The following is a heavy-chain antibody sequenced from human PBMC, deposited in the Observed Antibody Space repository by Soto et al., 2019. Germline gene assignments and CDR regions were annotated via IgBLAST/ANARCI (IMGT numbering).Heavy chain of an antibody. J-gene: IGHJ6*02. CDR3: ARDIVVVVAATQNYYYYGMDV. CDR2: ISYDGSNK. CDR1: GFTFSSYA. Sequence: SLRLSCAACGFTFSSYAMHWVRQAPGKGLEWVAVISYDGSNKYYADSVKGRFTISRDNSKNTLYLQMNSLRAEDTAVYYCARDIVVVVAATQNYYYYGMDVWGQGTTVTVSS. D-gene: IGHD2-15*01. V-gene: IGHV3-30-3*01.